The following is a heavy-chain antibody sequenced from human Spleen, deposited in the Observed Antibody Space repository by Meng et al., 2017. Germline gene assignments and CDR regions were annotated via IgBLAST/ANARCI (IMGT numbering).Heavy chain of an antibody. CDR1: GGSFSDYY. CDR3: AGSVVGATTGDY. V-gene: IGHV4-34*01. D-gene: IGHD1-26*01. Sequence: QVQLQPGGAGLLKPSETLSLTCVVSGGSFSDYYWSWIRQPPGKGLEWIGEINHSGSTNYNPSLESRATISVDTSQNNLSLKLSSVTAADTAVYYCAGSVVGATTGDYWGQGTLVTVSS. J-gene: IGHJ4*02. CDR2: INHSGST.